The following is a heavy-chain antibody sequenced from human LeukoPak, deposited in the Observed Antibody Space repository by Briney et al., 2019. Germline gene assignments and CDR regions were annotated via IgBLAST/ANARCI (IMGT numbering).Heavy chain of an antibody. CDR1: GVSISSYY. Sequence: SSETLSLTCTVSGVSISSYYWSWIRQPPGKGLEWIGYIYYSGSTDYNPSLKSRVSISVDTSKNQFSLKLSSLTAADTAVYYCARDQGQLWSDWFDPWGQGTLVTVSS. CDR2: IYYSGST. J-gene: IGHJ5*02. V-gene: IGHV4-59*01. CDR3: ARDQGQLWSDWFDP. D-gene: IGHD3-10*02.